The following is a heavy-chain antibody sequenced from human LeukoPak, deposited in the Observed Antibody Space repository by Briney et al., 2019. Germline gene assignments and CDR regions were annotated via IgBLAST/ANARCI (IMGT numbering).Heavy chain of an antibody. CDR1: GFTFSSYW. V-gene: IGHV3-7*01. CDR3: ARPYSSGWDPIDY. D-gene: IGHD6-19*01. CDR2: IKQDGSEK. J-gene: IGHJ4*02. Sequence: GGSLRLSCAASGFTFSSYWMSWVRQAPGKGLEWVANIKQDGSEKYYVDSVKGRFTISRDNAKNSLYLQMNSLRAEDTAVYYCARPYSSGWDPIDYWGQGTRVTVSA.